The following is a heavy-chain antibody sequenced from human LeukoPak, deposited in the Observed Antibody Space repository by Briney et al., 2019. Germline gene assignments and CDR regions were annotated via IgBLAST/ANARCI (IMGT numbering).Heavy chain of an antibody. J-gene: IGHJ4*02. Sequence: PSETLSLACAVSGGSISSSNWWSWVRQPPGKGLEWIGEIYHSGSTNYNPSLKSRVTISVDKSRNQFSLKLSSVTAAGTAVYYCASSWAGYFDYWGQGTLVTVSS. CDR2: IYHSGST. V-gene: IGHV4-4*02. D-gene: IGHD6-13*01. CDR3: ASSWAGYFDY. CDR1: GGSISSSNW.